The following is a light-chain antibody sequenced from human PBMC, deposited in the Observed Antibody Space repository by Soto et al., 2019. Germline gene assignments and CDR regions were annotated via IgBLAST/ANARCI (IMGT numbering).Light chain of an antibody. V-gene: IGKV3-20*01. J-gene: IGKJ1*01. Sequence: EIVLTQSPGTLSLSPGERATLSCRASQSVSSSYLAWYQQKPGLAPRLLIYGASSRATGIPDRFSGSGSGTDFTLTISRLEPEDFAVYYCQQYGSSPWTFGQGTKVEI. CDR3: QQYGSSPWT. CDR1: QSVSSSY. CDR2: GAS.